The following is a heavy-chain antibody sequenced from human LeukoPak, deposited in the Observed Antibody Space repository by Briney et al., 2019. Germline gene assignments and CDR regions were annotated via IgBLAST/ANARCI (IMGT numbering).Heavy chain of an antibody. V-gene: IGHV1-69*05. J-gene: IGHJ3*02. D-gene: IGHD6-19*01. CDR3: ASRLWSSGWYRDAFDI. CDR1: GGTFSSYA. CDR2: IIPIFGTA. Sequence: SVKVSCKASGGTFSSYAISWVRQAPGQGLEWMGRIIPIFGTANYAQKFQGRVTITTAESTSTAYMELSSLRSEDTAVYYCASRLWSSGWYRDAFDIWGQGTMVTVSS.